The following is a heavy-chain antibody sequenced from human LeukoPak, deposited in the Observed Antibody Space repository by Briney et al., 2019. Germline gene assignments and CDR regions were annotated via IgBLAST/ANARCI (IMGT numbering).Heavy chain of an antibody. CDR2: ISSSSSTI. Sequence: PGGSLRLSCAASGFTFSSYSMNWVRQAPGKGLEWVSYISSSSSTIYYADSVKGRFTISRDNAKNSLYLQMNSLRAEDTAVYYCAREVYDYVWGSYYYYMDVWGKGTTVTVSS. CDR3: AREVYDYVWGSYYYYMDV. D-gene: IGHD3-16*01. CDR1: GFTFSSYS. J-gene: IGHJ6*03. V-gene: IGHV3-48*01.